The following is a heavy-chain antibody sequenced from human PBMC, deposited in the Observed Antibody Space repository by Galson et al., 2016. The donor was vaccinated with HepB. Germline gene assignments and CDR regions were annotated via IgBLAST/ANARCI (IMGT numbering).Heavy chain of an antibody. Sequence: ETLSLTCTVSGDSISNFYWSWIRQSPGKALEWIGYIYYSGTTDSNPSLKSRVTISVDTSKNQFSLKLRSVTAVDTAIYYCVRVSVEGRLHNWGYFDPWGQGTLVTVSS. D-gene: IGHD1-1*01. CDR2: IYYSGTT. J-gene: IGHJ4*02. CDR1: GDSISNFY. V-gene: IGHV4-59*01. CDR3: VRVSVEGRLHNWGYFDP.